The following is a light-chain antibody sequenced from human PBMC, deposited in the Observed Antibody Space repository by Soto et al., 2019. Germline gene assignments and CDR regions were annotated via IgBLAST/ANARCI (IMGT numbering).Light chain of an antibody. V-gene: IGKV3-20*01. CDR1: QSVSSSY. CDR3: QQYGSSQWT. Sequence: NVLTQSPCTLSLSLVERATLSSRASQSVSSSYLAWYQQKPGQAPRLLIYGASSRATGIPDRFSGSGSGTDFTLTISRLEPEDFAVYYCQQYGSSQWTFGQGTKVDIK. J-gene: IGKJ1*01. CDR2: GAS.